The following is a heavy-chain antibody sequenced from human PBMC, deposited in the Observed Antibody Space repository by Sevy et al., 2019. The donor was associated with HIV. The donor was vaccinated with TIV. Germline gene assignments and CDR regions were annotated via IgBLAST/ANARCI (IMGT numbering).Heavy chain of an antibody. D-gene: IGHD3-16*01. CDR2: ISAYNGNT. J-gene: IGHJ4*02. Sequence: ASLNVSCKASGYTFTSYGISWVRQAPGQGLEWMGWISAYNGNTNYAQKLQGRVTMTTDTSTSTAYMELRSLRSDDTAVYYCARASELGGFDYWGQGTLVTVSS. CDR3: ARASELGGFDY. CDR1: GYTFTSYG. V-gene: IGHV1-18*01.